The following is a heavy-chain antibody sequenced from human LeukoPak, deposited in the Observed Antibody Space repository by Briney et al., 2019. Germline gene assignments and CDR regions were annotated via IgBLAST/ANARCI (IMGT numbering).Heavy chain of an antibody. Sequence: PSETLSLTCTVSGYSISTGYYWDWVRQAPGKGLEWVSSISSSSSYIYYADSVKGRFTISRDNAKNSLYLQMNSLRAEDTAVYYCARRAGAYSHPYDYWGQGTLVTVSS. D-gene: IGHD4/OR15-4a*01. CDR2: ISSSSSYI. CDR3: ARRAGAYSHPYDY. CDR1: GYSISTGYY. V-gene: IGHV3-21*04. J-gene: IGHJ4*02.